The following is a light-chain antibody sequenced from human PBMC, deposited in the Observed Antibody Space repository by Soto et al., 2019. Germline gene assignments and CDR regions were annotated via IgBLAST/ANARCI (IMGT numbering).Light chain of an antibody. V-gene: IGLV2-8*01. J-gene: IGLJ1*01. CDR1: SSDVGGYNY. CDR2: EVS. Sequence: QSVLTQPPSASGSPGQSVTISCTGTSSDVGGYNYVSWYQQHPGKAPKLMIYEVSKRPSGVPDRFSGSKSGNTASLTVSGLQAEDEAGYYCSSYAGSNYVFGTG. CDR3: SSYAGSNYV.